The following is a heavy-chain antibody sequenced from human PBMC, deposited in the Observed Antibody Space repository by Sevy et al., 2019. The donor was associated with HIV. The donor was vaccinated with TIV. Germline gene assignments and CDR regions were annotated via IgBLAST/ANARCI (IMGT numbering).Heavy chain of an antibody. V-gene: IGHV4-59*01. Sequence: SETLSLTCTVSGGSISSYYWSWIRQPPGKGLEWIGYIYYSGSTNYNPSLKSRVTISVDTSKNQFSLKLSSVTAADTAVDYCAGEGHYDYVWGSYRPGGYFDYWGQGTLVTVSS. D-gene: IGHD3-16*02. CDR2: IYYSGST. CDR1: GGSISSYY. CDR3: AGEGHYDYVWGSYRPGGYFDY. J-gene: IGHJ4*02.